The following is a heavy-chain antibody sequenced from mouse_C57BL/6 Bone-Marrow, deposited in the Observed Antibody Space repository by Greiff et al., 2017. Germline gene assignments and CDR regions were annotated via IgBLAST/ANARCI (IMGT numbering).Heavy chain of an antibody. D-gene: IGHD2-3*01. Sequence: EVKLQESGPGLVKPSQSLSLTCSVTGYSITSGYYWNWIRQFPGNKLEWMGYISYDGSNNYNPSLKNRISITRDTSKNQFFLKLNSVTTEDTATYYCARDLGWLLPGGQGTLVTVSA. CDR3: ARDLGWLLP. J-gene: IGHJ3*01. V-gene: IGHV3-6*01. CDR1: GYSITSGYY. CDR2: ISYDGSN.